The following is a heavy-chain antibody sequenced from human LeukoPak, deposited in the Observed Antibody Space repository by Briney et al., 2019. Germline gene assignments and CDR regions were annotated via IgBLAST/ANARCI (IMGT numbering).Heavy chain of an antibody. J-gene: IGHJ3*02. D-gene: IGHD3-10*01. V-gene: IGHV3-53*01. Sequence: GGSLRLSCAASGFTVSSNYMSWVRQAPGKGLEWVSVIYSGGSTYYADSVKGRFTISRDNSKNTLYLQMNSLRAEDTAVYYCARGLGITMVRGVNDVFDIWGQGTMVTVSS. CDR2: IYSGGST. CDR3: ARGLGITMVRGVNDVFDI. CDR1: GFTVSSNY.